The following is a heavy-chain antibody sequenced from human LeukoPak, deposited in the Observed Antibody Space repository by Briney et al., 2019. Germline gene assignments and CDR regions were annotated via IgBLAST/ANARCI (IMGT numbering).Heavy chain of an antibody. CDR1: GFTFSSYS. J-gene: IGHJ4*02. D-gene: IGHD6-19*01. CDR2: ISSSSSYI. CDR3: ARIAVAGTDDY. Sequence: GGSLRLSCAASGFTFSSYSMNWVRQAPGKGLEWVSSISSSSSYIYYADSVKGRFSISRDNAKNSLYLQMNSLRAEDTAVYYCARIAVAGTDDYWGQGTLVTVSS. V-gene: IGHV3-21*01.